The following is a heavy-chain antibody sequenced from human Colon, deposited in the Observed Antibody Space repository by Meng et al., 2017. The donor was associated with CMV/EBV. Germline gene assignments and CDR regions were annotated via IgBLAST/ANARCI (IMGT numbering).Heavy chain of an antibody. CDR2: INTDGTTL. CDR1: GITVSSNF. CDR3: VRADVADQNNIAIAYFYGLDV. D-gene: IGHD2/OR15-2a*01. J-gene: IGHJ6*02. Sequence: GESLKISCAASGITVSSNFMTWVRQAPGKGLEWVSRINTDGTTLTYAASVKGRFTVSRDNAKNMVYLQMDSLRANDTGVYYCVRADVADQNNIAIAYFYGLDVWGQGTTVTVSS. V-gene: IGHV3-74*03.